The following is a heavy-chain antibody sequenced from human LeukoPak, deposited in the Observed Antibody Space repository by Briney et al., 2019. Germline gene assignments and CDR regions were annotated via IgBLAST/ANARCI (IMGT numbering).Heavy chain of an antibody. CDR3: ARGGLRVMVYRLYYMDV. CDR2: IYSGGST. CDR1: GFTVSSNY. D-gene: IGHD2-8*01. J-gene: IGHJ6*03. Sequence: PGGSLRLSCAASGFTVSSNYMSWVRQAPGKGLEWVSVIYSGGSTYYADSVKGRFTISRDNSKNTLYLQMNSLRSDDTAVYYCARGGLRVMVYRLYYMDVWGKGTTVTVSS. V-gene: IGHV3-53*05.